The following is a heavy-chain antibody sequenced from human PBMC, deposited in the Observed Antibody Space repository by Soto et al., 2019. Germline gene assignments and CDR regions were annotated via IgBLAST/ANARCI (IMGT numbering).Heavy chain of an antibody. D-gene: IGHD2-15*01. J-gene: IGHJ6*02. Sequence: QEQLLQSGAEVRKPGSWVKISCKASGGTIDNYAVSWVRQAPGQGLEWMGGIIPMFETVNYAQRFQGRLTIAADESTSTAYMELTSLTSADTAIYFCARGLRTGNYGMDVWGQGTTVTVSS. CDR1: GGTIDNYA. V-gene: IGHV1-69*01. CDR3: ARGLRTGNYGMDV. CDR2: IIPMFETV.